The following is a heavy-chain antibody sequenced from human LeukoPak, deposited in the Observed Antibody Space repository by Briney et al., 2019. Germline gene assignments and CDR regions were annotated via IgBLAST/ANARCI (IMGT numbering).Heavy chain of an antibody. V-gene: IGHV3-30*02. CDR3: AKPRDIDSWAFDV. Sequence: PGGSLRLSCAASGFIFNNYAMSWVRQAPGKGLEWVAVIWYDGSNKYYADSVKGRFTISRDNSKNTLNLQMNSLRTEDTAVFYCAKPRDIDSWAFDVWGQGTMVTVSS. CDR1: GFIFNNYA. CDR2: IWYDGSNK. D-gene: IGHD2-15*01. J-gene: IGHJ3*01.